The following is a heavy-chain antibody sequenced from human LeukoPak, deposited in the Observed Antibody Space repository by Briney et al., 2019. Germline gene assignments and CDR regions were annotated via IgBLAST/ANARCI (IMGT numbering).Heavy chain of an antibody. CDR1: GFTFSSYG. V-gene: IGHV3-30*19. CDR2: ISHDRSNS. Sequence: GGSLRLSCAASGFTFSSYGMHWARQAPGKGLEWVAFISHDRSNSCHADSVKGRFTISRDNSKNTLYLQMNSLTDEDTAVYYCARDLSGSYMSDYWGQRTLVTVSS. CDR3: ARDLSGSYMSDY. D-gene: IGHD3-10*01. J-gene: IGHJ4*02.